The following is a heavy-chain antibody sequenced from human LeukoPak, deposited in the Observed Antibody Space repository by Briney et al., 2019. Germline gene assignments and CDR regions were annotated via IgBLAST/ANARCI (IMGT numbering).Heavy chain of an antibody. V-gene: IGHV3-21*01. CDR2: ISSSSSYI. Sequence: GGSLRLSCAASGFTFSSYSMNWVRQAPGKGLEWVSSISSSSSYIYYADSVKGRFTISRDNAKNSLYLQMNSLRAEDTAVYYCARVWELPPNFDYWGQGTLVTVSS. D-gene: IGHD1-26*01. J-gene: IGHJ4*02. CDR3: ARVWELPPNFDY. CDR1: GFTFSSYS.